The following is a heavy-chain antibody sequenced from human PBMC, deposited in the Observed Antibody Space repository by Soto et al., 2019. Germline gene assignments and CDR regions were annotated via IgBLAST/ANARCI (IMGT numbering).Heavy chain of an antibody. J-gene: IGHJ4*02. V-gene: IGHV3-21*01. Sequence: GGSLRLSCAASGFTFSSYSMNWVRQAPGKGLEWVSSISSSSSYIYYADSVKGRFTISRDNAKNSLYLQMNSLRAEDTAVYYCARDSCSSTSCYGTFDYWGQGTLVTVSS. CDR1: GFTFSSYS. D-gene: IGHD2-2*01. CDR3: ARDSCSSTSCYGTFDY. CDR2: ISSSSSYI.